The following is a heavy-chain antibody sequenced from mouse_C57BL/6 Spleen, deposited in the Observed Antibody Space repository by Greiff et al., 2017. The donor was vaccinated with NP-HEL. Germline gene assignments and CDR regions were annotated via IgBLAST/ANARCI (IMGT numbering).Heavy chain of an antibody. CDR1: GYAFSSSW. CDR3: ARSGSLYYYAMDY. CDR2: IYPGDGDT. J-gene: IGHJ4*01. D-gene: IGHD6-5*01. V-gene: IGHV1-82*01. Sequence: VQLQQSGPELVKPGASVKISCKASGYAFSSSWMNWVKQRPGKGLEWIGRIYPGDGDTNYNGKFKGKATLTADKSSSTAYMQLSSLTSEDSAVYFCARSGSLYYYAMDYWGQGTSVTVSS.